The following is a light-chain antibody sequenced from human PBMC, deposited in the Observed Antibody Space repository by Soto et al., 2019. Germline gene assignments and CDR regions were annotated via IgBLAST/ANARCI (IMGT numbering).Light chain of an antibody. V-gene: IGKV3-15*01. CDR1: QSVNSD. J-gene: IGKJ1*01. CDR2: RAS. CDR3: QQHDNWPRT. Sequence: ETVMTQSPATLSVSPGERDTHSCRASQSVNSDLAWFQKKPGQAPRLLIYRASTRATGIPARFSGGVSGTEFILTISILQSEDFAVYYCQQHDNWPRTFGQGT.